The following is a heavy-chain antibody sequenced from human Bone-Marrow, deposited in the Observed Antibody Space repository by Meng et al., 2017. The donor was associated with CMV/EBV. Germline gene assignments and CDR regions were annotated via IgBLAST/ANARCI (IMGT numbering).Heavy chain of an antibody. Sequence: ASVKVSCKASGNTFMRYEITWERQATGQGLQWMGWTTPNSGNTDSAQKFRGRVTMTRNTSINTVHMGLNSLRSDDTGVYFCARVRGMTMSFLDPWGQGTLVTVSS. D-gene: IGHD3-22*01. J-gene: IGHJ5*02. CDR3: ARVRGMTMSFLDP. CDR1: GNTFMRYE. V-gene: IGHV1-8*01. CDR2: TTPNSGNT.